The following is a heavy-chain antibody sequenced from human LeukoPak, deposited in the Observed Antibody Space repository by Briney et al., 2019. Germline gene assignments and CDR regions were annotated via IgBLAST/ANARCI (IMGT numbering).Heavy chain of an antibody. CDR2: INHSGST. CDR3: AGLIQWLVRGGAFDI. J-gene: IGHJ3*02. D-gene: IGHD6-19*01. V-gene: IGHV4-34*01. Sequence: PSETLSLTCAVYGGSFSGYYWSWIRQPPGKGLEWIGEINHSGSTNYNLSLKSRVTISVDTSKNQFSLKLSSVTAADTAVYYCAGLIQWLVRGGAFDIWGQGTMVTVSS. CDR1: GGSFSGYY.